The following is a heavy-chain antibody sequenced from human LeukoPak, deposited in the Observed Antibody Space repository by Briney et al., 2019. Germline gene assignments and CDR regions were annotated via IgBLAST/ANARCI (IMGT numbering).Heavy chain of an antibody. V-gene: IGHV3-74*01. D-gene: IGHD3-22*01. CDR1: GFTFSSYW. Sequence: GGSLRLSCAASGFTFSSYWMHWVRQAPGKGLVWVSRINSDGSSTSYADSVKGRFTISRDNAKNTLYLQMNSLRAEDTAVYYCAGGRGVVISAFDIWGQGTMVTVSS. CDR3: AGGRGVVISAFDI. CDR2: INSDGSST. J-gene: IGHJ3*02.